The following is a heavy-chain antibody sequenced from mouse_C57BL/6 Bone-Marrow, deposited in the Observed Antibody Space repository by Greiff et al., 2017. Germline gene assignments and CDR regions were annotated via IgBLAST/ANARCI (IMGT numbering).Heavy chain of an antibody. V-gene: IGHV5-6*01. Sequence: DVHLVESGGDLVKPGGSLTLSCAASGFTFSSYGMSWVRQTPDKRLEWVATISSGGSYTYYPDSVKGRFTISRDPAKNTLYLQMSSLKAEDTAMYYCARHRLRRFAYWGQGTLVTVSA. CDR3: ARHRLRRFAY. J-gene: IGHJ3*01. CDR1: GFTFSSYG. D-gene: IGHD2-4*01. CDR2: ISSGGSYT.